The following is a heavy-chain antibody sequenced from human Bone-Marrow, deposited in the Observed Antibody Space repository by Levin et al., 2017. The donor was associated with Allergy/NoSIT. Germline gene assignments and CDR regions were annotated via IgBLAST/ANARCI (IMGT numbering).Heavy chain of an antibody. Sequence: GGSLRLSCTASGFNFRDYVLSWFRQAPGKGLEWLGFIRSQAYGGGAEHAASVKGRMSISREDSNRVAYLQMNSLKTEDTAVYYCTRRCAGDCYSTDAFDVWGQGTMVTVSS. J-gene: IGHJ3*01. CDR3: TRRCAGDCYSTDAFDV. D-gene: IGHD2-21*02. CDR2: IRSQAYGGGA. V-gene: IGHV3-49*03. CDR1: GFNFRDYV.